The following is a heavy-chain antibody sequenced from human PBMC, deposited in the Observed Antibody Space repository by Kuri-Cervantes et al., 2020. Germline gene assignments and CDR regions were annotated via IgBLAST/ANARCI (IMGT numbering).Heavy chain of an antibody. CDR2: INHSGST. CDR1: GGSFSGYY. CDR3: TRVHETYDILTGYPSDYPDYYYYYMDV. Sequence: SETLSLTCAVYGGSFSGYYCSWIRQPPGKGLEWIGEINHSGSTNYNPSLKSRVTISAEMSKNQFSLKLSSVTAADTAVYYCTRVHETYDILTGYPSDYPDYYYYYMDVWGKGTTVTVSS. J-gene: IGHJ6*03. V-gene: IGHV4-34*01. D-gene: IGHD3-9*01.